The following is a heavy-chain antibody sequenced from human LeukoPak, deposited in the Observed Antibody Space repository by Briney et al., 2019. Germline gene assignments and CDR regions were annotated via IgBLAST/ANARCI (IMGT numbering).Heavy chain of an antibody. J-gene: IGHJ4*02. CDR1: GFTFANYA. V-gene: IGHV3-23*01. Sequence: QPGGSLRLSCAASGFTFANYAMSWVRQAPGKGPEWVSILSGSGGSAYYADSVKGRFTISRDNSNNTLYLQMNSLRAADTAVYYCARGHYDSSGRYFDYWGQGTLVTVSS. D-gene: IGHD3-22*01. CDR3: ARGHYDSSGRYFDY. CDR2: LSGSGGSA.